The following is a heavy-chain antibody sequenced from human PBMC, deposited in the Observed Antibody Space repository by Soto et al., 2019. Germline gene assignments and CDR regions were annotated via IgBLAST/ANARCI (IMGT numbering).Heavy chain of an antibody. D-gene: IGHD1-26*01. CDR1: GFTFSSYA. CDR2: ISSNGGST. J-gene: IGHJ4*02. V-gene: IGHV3-64D*06. Sequence: VGSLRLSCSASGFTFSSYAMHWVRQAPGKGLEYVSAISSNGGSTYYADSVKGRFTISGDNSKNTLYLQMSSLRAEDTAVYYCVKDRRIVGATPTSFDYWGQGTLVTVSS. CDR3: VKDRRIVGATPTSFDY.